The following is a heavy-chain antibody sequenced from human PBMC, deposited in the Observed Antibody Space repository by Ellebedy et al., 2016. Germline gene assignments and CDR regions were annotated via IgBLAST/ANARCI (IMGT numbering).Heavy chain of an antibody. D-gene: IGHD1-14*01. CDR3: AIYHRNNDYHIDP. CDR2: IYYTGNT. CDR1: GVSITNNY. Sequence: SETLSLTXTVSGVSITNNYWSWIRQPPGKGLEWIAYIYYTGNTEYNPSLKSRVTISVDTSKNQFSLHLSSVTAADTAVYHCAIYHRNNDYHIDPWGQGTLVTVSS. V-gene: IGHV4-59*01. J-gene: IGHJ5*02.